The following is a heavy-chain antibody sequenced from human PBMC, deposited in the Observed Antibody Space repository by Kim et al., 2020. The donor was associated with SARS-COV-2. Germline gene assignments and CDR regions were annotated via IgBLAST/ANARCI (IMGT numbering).Heavy chain of an antibody. Sequence: GGSLRLSCAASGFTFSSYAMHWVRQAPGKGLEWVAVISYDGSNKYYADSVKGRFTISRDNSKNTLYLQMNSLRAEDTAVYYCARARGGSYYCGMDVWGQGTTVTVSS. CDR3: ARARGGSYYCGMDV. D-gene: IGHD1-26*01. CDR1: GFTFSSYA. V-gene: IGHV3-30-3*01. J-gene: IGHJ6*02. CDR2: ISYDGSNK.